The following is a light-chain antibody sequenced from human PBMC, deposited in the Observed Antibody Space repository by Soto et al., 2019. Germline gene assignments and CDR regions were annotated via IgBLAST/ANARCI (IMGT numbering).Light chain of an antibody. CDR2: DVS. Sequence: QSALTQPASVSGSPGQSITISCTGTSSDVGGYNYVSWYQQHPGKAPKLMIYDVSNRPSGVSNRFSGSKSGNTASLTISGLQAEDEDDYYCRSYTSSSTPVFGTGTKLTVL. V-gene: IGLV2-14*01. CDR3: RSYTSSSTPV. CDR1: SSDVGGYNY. J-gene: IGLJ1*01.